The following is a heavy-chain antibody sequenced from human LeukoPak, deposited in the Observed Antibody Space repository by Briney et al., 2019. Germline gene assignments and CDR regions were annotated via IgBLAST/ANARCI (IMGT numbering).Heavy chain of an antibody. J-gene: IGHJ3*02. CDR2: IYYSGST. CDR3: ARSPAYGDYPVWFQTDAFDI. V-gene: IGHV4-59*01. Sequence: SETLSLTCTVSGGSISSYYWSWIRQPPGKGLEWIGYIYYSGSTNYNPSLKSRVTISVDTSKNQFSLKLSSVTAADTAVYYCARSPAYGDYPVWFQTDAFDIWGQGTMVTVSS. CDR1: GGSISSYY. D-gene: IGHD4-17*01.